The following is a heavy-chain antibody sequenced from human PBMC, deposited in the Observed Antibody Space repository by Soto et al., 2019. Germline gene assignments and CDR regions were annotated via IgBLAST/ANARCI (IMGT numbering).Heavy chain of an antibody. CDR2: IFSNDEK. D-gene: IGHD6-6*01. CDR3: ARISYSSSSGRQYYYYYYGMDV. Sequence: QVTLKESGPVLVKPTETLTLTCTVSGFSLSNARMGVSWIRQPPGKALEWLAHIFSNDEKSYSTSLKSRLTISKDTSKSQVVLTMTNMDPVYTATYYCARISYSSSSGRQYYYYYYGMDVWGQGTTVTVSS. CDR1: GFSLSNARMG. V-gene: IGHV2-26*01. J-gene: IGHJ6*02.